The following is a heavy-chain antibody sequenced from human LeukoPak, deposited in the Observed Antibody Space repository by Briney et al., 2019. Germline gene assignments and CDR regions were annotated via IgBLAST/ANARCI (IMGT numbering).Heavy chain of an antibody. V-gene: IGHV4-31*03. CDR3: ARVFGVVINNWFDP. CDR1: GGSISSGTFY. Sequence: SETLSLTCTVSGGSISSGTFYWSWIRQHPGKGLELIGYIYSSGSTYYNPSLKSRLTISLDTSMNQLSLKLSSVTAADTAVYYCARVFGVVINNWFDPWGQGTLVIVSS. D-gene: IGHD3-3*01. CDR2: IYSSGST. J-gene: IGHJ5*02.